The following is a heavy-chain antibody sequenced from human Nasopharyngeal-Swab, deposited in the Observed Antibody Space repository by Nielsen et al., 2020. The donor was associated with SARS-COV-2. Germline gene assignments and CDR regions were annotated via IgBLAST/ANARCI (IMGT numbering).Heavy chain of an antibody. V-gene: IGHV3-23*01. D-gene: IGHD5-18*01. CDR3: AKNGPYSYGYPYYFDY. CDR2: ISGSGGST. CDR1: GFTFSSYA. J-gene: IGHJ4*02. Sequence: GESLKISCAASGFTFSSYAMSWVRQAPGKGLEWVSAISGSGGSTYYADSVKGRFTISRDNSKNTLYLQMNSLRAEDTAVYYCAKNGPYSYGYPYYFDYWGQGTLVTVSS.